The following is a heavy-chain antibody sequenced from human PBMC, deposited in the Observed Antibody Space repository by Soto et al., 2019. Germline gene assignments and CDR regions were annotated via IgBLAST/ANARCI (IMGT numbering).Heavy chain of an antibody. V-gene: IGHV2-26*01. J-gene: IGHJ4*02. CDR1: GFSLSNPRMG. CDR3: ARIGYDFLTGYYNTLAF. D-gene: IGHD3-9*01. Sequence: SGPTLVNPTETLTLTCTVSGFSLSNPRMGVSWIRQPPGKSLEWLAHILSNDDKSYSASLYGRLTISKDTSRSQVVLTMANMDPVDTATYYCARIGYDFLTGYYNTLAFWGQGAPVTVYS. CDR2: ILSNDDK.